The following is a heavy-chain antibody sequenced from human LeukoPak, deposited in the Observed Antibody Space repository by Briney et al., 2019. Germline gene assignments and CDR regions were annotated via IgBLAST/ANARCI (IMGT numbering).Heavy chain of an antibody. Sequence: SETLSLTCTVSGGSISSGDYYWSWICQPPGKGLEWIGYIYYSGSTYYNPSLKSRVTISVDTSKNQFSLKLSSVTAADTAVYYCARGRYCSSTSCYPYYYYGMDVWGKGTTVTVSS. J-gene: IGHJ6*04. CDR3: ARGRYCSSTSCYPYYYYGMDV. CDR1: GGSISSGDYY. CDR2: IYYSGST. D-gene: IGHD2-2*01. V-gene: IGHV4-30-4*01.